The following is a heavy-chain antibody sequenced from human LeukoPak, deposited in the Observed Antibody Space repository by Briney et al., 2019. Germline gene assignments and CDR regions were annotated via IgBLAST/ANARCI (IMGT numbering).Heavy chain of an antibody. D-gene: IGHD1-14*01. CDR1: GYSISSGFY. CDR3: ARDPRYGGR. Sequence: SETLSLTCTVSGYSISSGFYWGWIRQPPGKGLEWIGSIYHSGTTYYNPSLKSRVTISVDTSKNQFSLKLSSVTAADTAVYYCARDPRYGGRWGRGTLVTVSS. CDR2: IYHSGTT. J-gene: IGHJ4*02. V-gene: IGHV4-38-2*02.